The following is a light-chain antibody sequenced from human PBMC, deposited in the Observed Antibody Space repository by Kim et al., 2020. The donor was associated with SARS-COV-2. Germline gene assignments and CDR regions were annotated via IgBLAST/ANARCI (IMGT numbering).Light chain of an antibody. CDR3: KRGEKPPPT. V-gene: IGKV1-39*01. J-gene: IGKJ4*02. Sequence: IQMTQSPSSLSASVGDRVTITCRASQSISSQLNWYEQKPGKAPKLLIYAASRLQSGVPSRFSGSGSGTDFTLTISSLQPEDLAINNCKRGEKPPPTCGGGTRVDIK. CDR2: AAS. CDR1: QSISSQ.